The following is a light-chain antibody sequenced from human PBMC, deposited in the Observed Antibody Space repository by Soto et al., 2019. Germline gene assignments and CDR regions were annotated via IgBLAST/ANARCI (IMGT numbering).Light chain of an antibody. CDR3: QHYNSYSEA. J-gene: IGKJ1*01. CDR1: HNIRTS. V-gene: IGKV1-NL1*01. Sequence: DVQMTQSPSSLSASVGDRVTLSCRASHNIRTSLNWYQQKPGKAPQLLLYGASTLQSGVPSRFTGSGSGTDFTLTISSVQPDDFATYYCQHYNSYSEAFGQGTKVDIK. CDR2: GAS.